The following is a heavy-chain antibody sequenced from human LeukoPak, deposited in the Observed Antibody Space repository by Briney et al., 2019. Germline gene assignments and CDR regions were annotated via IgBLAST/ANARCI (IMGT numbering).Heavy chain of an antibody. CDR2: ISGSGDST. J-gene: IGHJ4*02. Sequence: GGSLRLSCAASGFTFSSYAMNWVRQAPGKGLEGVSGISGSGDSTYYADSVKGRFTISRDNSKNTLYLQMDSLRAEDTAVYYCATNSGGQWELLRPTTQTFDYWGQGTLVTVSS. D-gene: IGHD1-26*01. V-gene: IGHV3-23*01. CDR3: ATNSGGQWELLRPTTQTFDY. CDR1: GFTFSSYA.